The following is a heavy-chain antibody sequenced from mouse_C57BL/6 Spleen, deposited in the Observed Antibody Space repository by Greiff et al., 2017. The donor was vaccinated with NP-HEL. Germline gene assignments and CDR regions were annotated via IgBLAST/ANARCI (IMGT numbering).Heavy chain of an antibody. CDR3: ARSTTVVARYFDV. J-gene: IGHJ1*03. Sequence: VQLKESGPELVKPGASVKISCKASGYAFSSSWMNWVKQRPGKGLEWIGRIYPGDGDTNYNGKFKGKATLTADKSSSTAYMQLSSLTSEDSAVYFCARSTTVVARYFDVWGTGTTVTVSS. D-gene: IGHD1-1*01. CDR1: GYAFSSSW. V-gene: IGHV1-82*01. CDR2: IYPGDGDT.